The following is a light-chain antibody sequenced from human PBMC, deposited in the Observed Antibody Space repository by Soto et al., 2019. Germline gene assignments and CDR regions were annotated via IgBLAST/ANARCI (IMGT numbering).Light chain of an antibody. Sequence: DLQMTQSPSSLSAAVGDRVTITCRASQSIARFLNWYQQKPGEVPKLLIFGASYLRSGVPSRVSGSGSGTHFALTITSLQPEDFATYFCQQSHIAPYTFGQGTNL. CDR2: GAS. CDR3: QQSHIAPYT. CDR1: QSIARF. V-gene: IGKV1-39*01. J-gene: IGKJ2*01.